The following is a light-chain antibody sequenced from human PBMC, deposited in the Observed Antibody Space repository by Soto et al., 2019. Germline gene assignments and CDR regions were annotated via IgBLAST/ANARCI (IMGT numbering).Light chain of an antibody. J-gene: IGKJ1*01. CDR2: DAS. Sequence: DIQMTQSPSTLSASVGDRITITCRASRSITGWLAWYQQRPGKAPKLLISDASSLQSGVPSRFTGSGSGTEFSLTITSLQPDDFATYYCQEYNSYSWTFGQGTKVDIK. V-gene: IGKV1-5*01. CDR1: RSITGW. CDR3: QEYNSYSWT.